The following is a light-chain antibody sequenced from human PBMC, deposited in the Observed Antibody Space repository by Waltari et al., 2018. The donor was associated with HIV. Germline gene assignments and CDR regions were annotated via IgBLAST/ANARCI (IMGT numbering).Light chain of an antibody. CDR2: GAS. J-gene: IGKJ4*01. Sequence: EIVMTQSPATLSVSPGERATLFCRASQSVSSNFARYQQKPGQAPRLLIYGASTRATGIPARFSGSGSGTQFTLTISSLQSEDFAVYYCQQYNNWPSLTFGGGTKVEIK. V-gene: IGKV3-15*01. CDR1: QSVSSN. CDR3: QQYNNWPSLT.